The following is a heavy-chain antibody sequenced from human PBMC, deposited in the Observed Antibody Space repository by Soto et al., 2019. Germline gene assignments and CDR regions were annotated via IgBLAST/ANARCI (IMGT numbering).Heavy chain of an antibody. Sequence: QVQLQESGPGLVKPSETLSLTCTASGGSVSSESHYWSWIRQTPGKGLECIGYIYYTGSTNYNPSLKGRVTMSVDTSRDQVSLRLRSVTRADTAVYYCARDQYDFRSGSYYYAMEVWGQGTKVTVSS. J-gene: IGHJ6*02. CDR3: ARDQYDFRSGSYYYAMEV. CDR2: IYYTGST. D-gene: IGHD3-3*01. CDR1: GGSVSSESHY. V-gene: IGHV4-61*01.